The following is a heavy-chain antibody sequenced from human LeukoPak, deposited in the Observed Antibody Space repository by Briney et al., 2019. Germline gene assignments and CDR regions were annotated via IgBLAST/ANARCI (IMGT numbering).Heavy chain of an antibody. CDR3: ARIDTYYYDSSGYYSAFDI. V-gene: IGHV3-11*03. J-gene: IGHJ3*02. Sequence: GGSLRLSCAASGFTFSDYYMSWIRQAPGKGLEWVSYISSSSSYTNYADSVKGRFTISRDNAKNSLYLQMNSLRAEDTALYYCARIDTYYYDSSGYYSAFDIWGQGTIVTVSS. CDR2: ISSSSSYT. D-gene: IGHD3-22*01. CDR1: GFTFSDYY.